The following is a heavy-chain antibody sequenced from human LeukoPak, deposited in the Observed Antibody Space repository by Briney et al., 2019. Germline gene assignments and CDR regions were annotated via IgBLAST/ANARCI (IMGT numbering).Heavy chain of an antibody. V-gene: IGHV1-2*02. CDR2: INPNSGGT. Sequence: GASVKVSCKASGYTLTGYYMHWVRQAPGQGLEWMGWINPNSGGTSYAQKFQGRVTITRDTSISTAYMELSRLRSDDTAVYYCARGPHITMVQGVIVTHFLNYWGQGTLVTVSS. CDR3: ARGPHITMVQGVIVTHFLNY. D-gene: IGHD3-10*01. J-gene: IGHJ4*02. CDR1: GYTLTGYY.